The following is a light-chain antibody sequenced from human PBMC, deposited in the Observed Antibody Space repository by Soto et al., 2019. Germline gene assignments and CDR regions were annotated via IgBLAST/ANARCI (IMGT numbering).Light chain of an antibody. CDR3: HQYNDWPGT. J-gene: IGKJ1*01. CDR1: QSINSD. CDR2: GGS. V-gene: IGKV3-15*01. Sequence: EVVMTQSPVTLSVAPGEGTALSCRASQSINSDLAWYQQKPGQAPRLLIRGGSTRAAGIPHRFSGYGSGTEFTLTITSLQSEDFGVYYCHQYNDWPGTFGQGTKVEV.